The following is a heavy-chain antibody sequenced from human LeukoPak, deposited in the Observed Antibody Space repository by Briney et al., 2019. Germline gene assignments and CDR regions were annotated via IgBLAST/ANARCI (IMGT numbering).Heavy chain of an antibody. CDR1: GYTFTGYY. Sequence: ASVKVSCKASGYTFTGYYMHWVRQAPEQGLEWMGWINPNSGGTNYAQKSQGRVTMTRDTSISTAYMELSRLRSDDTAVYYCARDRHPNHFGDKPEYYFDYWGQGTLVTVSS. CDR2: INPNSGGT. CDR3: ARDRHPNHFGDKPEYYFDY. J-gene: IGHJ4*02. D-gene: IGHD3-10*01. V-gene: IGHV1-2*02.